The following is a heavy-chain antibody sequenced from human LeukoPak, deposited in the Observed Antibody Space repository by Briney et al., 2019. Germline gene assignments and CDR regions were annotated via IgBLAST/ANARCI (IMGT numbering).Heavy chain of an antibody. CDR1: GYTFTSYD. CDR2: MNPNSGNT. J-gene: IGHJ6*02. V-gene: IGHV1-8*01. Sequence: ASVKVSCKASGYTFTSYDINWVRQATGQGLEWMGWMNPNSGNTGYAQKFQGRVTMTRNTSISTAYMELSSLRSEDTAVYYCARGTIAAAGIRAYYGMDVWGQGTTVTVSS. D-gene: IGHD6-13*01. CDR3: ARGTIAAAGIRAYYGMDV.